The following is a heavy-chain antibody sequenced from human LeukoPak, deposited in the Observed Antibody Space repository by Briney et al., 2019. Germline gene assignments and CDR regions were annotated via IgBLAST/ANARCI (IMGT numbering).Heavy chain of an antibody. V-gene: IGHV3-30*18. CDR2: ISYDGSNK. CDR1: GFTFKSCG. CDR3: AKGISMIVVAYAFDI. J-gene: IGHJ3*02. D-gene: IGHD3-22*01. Sequence: PGLSLGLFSAACGFTFKSCGRHGVRYPPAKGLEYMAVISYDGSNKYYAESAKGRFTISRDNSKNTLYLQMDGLRVEDTAVYYCAKGISMIVVAYAFDIWGQGTMVTVSS.